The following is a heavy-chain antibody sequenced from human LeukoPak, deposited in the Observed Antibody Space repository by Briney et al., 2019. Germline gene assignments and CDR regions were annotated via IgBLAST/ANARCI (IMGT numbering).Heavy chain of an antibody. D-gene: IGHD2-21*01. Sequence: SETLSLTCTVSGGSISSGGYYWSWIRQHPGKGLEWIGYIYYSGSTYYNPSLKSRVTISVDTSKNQFSLKLSSVTAADTAVYYCAATSRVVVSFDYWGQGTLVTVSP. CDR2: IYYSGST. CDR3: AATSRVVVSFDY. V-gene: IGHV4-31*03. J-gene: IGHJ4*02. CDR1: GGSISSGGYY.